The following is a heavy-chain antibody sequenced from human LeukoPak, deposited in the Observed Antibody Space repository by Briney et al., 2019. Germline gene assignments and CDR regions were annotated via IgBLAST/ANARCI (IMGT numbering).Heavy chain of an antibody. CDR1: GGTFSSYA. J-gene: IGHJ4*02. Sequence: ASVKVSCKASGGTFSSYAISWVRQAPGQGLEWMGGIIPIFGTANYAQKFQGRVTITADESTSTAYMELSSLRSEDTAVYYCAGVRRESRPFWGDGYNYYFDYWGQGTLVTVSS. CDR2: IIPIFGTA. D-gene: IGHD5-24*01. V-gene: IGHV1-69*13. CDR3: AGVRRESRPFWGDGYNYYFDY.